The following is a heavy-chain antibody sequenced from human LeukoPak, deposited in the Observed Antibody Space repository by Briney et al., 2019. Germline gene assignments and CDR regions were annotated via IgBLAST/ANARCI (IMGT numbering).Heavy chain of an antibody. D-gene: IGHD3-16*01. CDR2: ISGSGGST. V-gene: IGHV3-23*01. CDR1: GFTFSSYA. CDR3: AKDLYYGYSERGAYYFDY. Sequence: SGGSLRLSCAASGFTFSSYAMSWVRQAPGKGLEWVSAISGSGGSTYYADSVKGRFTISRDNSKNTLYLQMNSLRAEDTAVYYCAKDLYYGYSERGAYYFDYWGQGTLVTVSS. J-gene: IGHJ4*02.